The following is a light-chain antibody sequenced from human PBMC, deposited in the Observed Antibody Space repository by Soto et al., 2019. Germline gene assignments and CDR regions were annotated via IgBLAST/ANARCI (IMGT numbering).Light chain of an antibody. Sequence: QSVLTQPPSASGTPGQRVTISCSGSSSNIGTNTVAWYQQLPGTAPKLLIYSNDQRPSAVPDRFSGSKSGTSASLVISGLQSEDEADYYCAAWDDSLNGQGVFGGGTKLTVL. CDR2: SND. J-gene: IGLJ3*02. CDR3: AAWDDSLNGQGV. CDR1: SSNIGTNT. V-gene: IGLV1-44*01.